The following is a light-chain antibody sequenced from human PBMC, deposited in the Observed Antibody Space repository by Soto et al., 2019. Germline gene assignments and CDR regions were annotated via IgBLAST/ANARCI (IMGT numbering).Light chain of an antibody. J-gene: IGLJ2*01. V-gene: IGLV1-47*01. Sequence: QSLLTRPPSASGTPGQRVTISCSGSSSNTGSNYVYWYQQLPGTAPKLLIDTNNQRPSGVPDRFSGSKSGTSASLAISGLRSEDEANYYCAAWDDSLSGRVFGGGTKLTVL. CDR3: AAWDDSLSGRV. CDR1: SSNTGSNY. CDR2: TNN.